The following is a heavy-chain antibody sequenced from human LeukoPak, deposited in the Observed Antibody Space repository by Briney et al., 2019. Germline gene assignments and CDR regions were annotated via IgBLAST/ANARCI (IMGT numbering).Heavy chain of an antibody. J-gene: IGHJ4*02. CDR2: ISGSGGST. CDR3: ASSGSYRFDY. V-gene: IGHV3-23*01. CDR1: GFTFSSYA. Sequence: GGSLRLSCAASGFTFSSYAMSWVRQAPGKGLEWVSAISGSGGSTYYADSVKGRFTISRDNSKNTLYLQMNSLRDEDTAVYYCASSGSYRFDYWGQGTLVTVSS. D-gene: IGHD1-26*01.